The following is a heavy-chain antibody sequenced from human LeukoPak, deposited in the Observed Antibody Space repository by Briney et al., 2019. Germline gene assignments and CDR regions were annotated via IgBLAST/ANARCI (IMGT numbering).Heavy chain of an antibody. CDR3: TTYLTT. V-gene: IGHV3-15*01. Sequence: PGGSLRLSRAVSGFPFNNAWMGWVRQAPGKGLEWVGRITSKTDGGATVYAAPVKGRFTISRDDSKNTLYLQMNSLKSEDTAIYYCTTYLTTRGQGTLVAVSS. J-gene: IGHJ4*02. CDR1: GFPFNNAW. CDR2: ITSKTDGGAT. D-gene: IGHD4/OR15-4a*01.